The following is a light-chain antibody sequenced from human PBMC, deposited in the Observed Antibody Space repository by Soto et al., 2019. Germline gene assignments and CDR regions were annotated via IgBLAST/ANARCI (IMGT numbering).Light chain of an antibody. Sequence: QSALTQPASVSGSPGQSITISCTGTSSDVGGYNSVSWYQQHLDKAPKLIIYEVSNRPSGVSNRFSASESGNTASLTISGLQAEDEADYYCSSYTTSSTLVFGGGTKLTVL. CDR1: SSDVGGYNS. V-gene: IGLV2-14*01. J-gene: IGLJ3*02. CDR2: EVS. CDR3: SSYTTSSTLV.